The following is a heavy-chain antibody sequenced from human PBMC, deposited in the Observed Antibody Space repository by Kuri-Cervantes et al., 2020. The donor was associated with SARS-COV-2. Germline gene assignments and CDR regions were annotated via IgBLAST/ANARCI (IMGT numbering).Heavy chain of an antibody. V-gene: IGHV3-7*01. J-gene: IGHJ4*02. Sequence: GESLKISCAASGFTFSSYWMSWVRQAPGKGLEWVANIKQDGSEKYCVDSVKGRFTISRDNATNSLYLQMNSLRAEDTAVYYCARDKVVDYWGQGTLVTVSS. CDR3: ARDKVVDY. D-gene: IGHD2-15*01. CDR2: IKQDGSEK. CDR1: GFTFSSYW.